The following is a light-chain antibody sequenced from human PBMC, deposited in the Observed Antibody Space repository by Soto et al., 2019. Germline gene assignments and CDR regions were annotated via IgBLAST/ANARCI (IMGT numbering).Light chain of an antibody. CDR3: NSRGGSRPYDV. Sequence: QSALTQPASLSGSPGQSITISCTGTSSDIGAYDYVSWFQQHPGKAPKLMISEVNNRPSGVSNRFSGSKSGNTAYLTISGLQVEDEAEYYCNSRGGSRPYDVFGTGTKVTVL. J-gene: IGLJ1*01. V-gene: IGLV2-14*01. CDR2: EVN. CDR1: SSDIGAYDY.